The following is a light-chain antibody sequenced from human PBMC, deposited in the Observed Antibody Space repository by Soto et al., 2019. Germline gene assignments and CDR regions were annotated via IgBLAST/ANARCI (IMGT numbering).Light chain of an antibody. J-gene: IGKJ4*01. V-gene: IGKV3-15*01. Sequence: EIVMTQSPATLSVSTGERATLSCRASQSVSSNLAWYQQKPGQAPRLLIYGASTRATGIPARFSGSGSGTEFTLTVSRLEPEDFAVYYCQQYGSSPSFGGGTKVDIK. CDR2: GAS. CDR1: QSVSSN. CDR3: QQYGSSPS.